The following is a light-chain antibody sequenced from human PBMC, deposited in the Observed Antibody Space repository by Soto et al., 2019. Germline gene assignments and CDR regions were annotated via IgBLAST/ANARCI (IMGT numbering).Light chain of an antibody. CDR2: DAS. CDR1: QTVASY. J-gene: IGKJ1*01. V-gene: IGKV1-9*01. Sequence: DIQLTQSPSSLFSSVGDRVTITCRASQTVASYLAWFQQKPGKAPGLLILDASTMRSGVPSRFSGSRSGLEFTLTISDLQPDDFATYYWQQLYKYPRTFGQGTKIEIK. CDR3: QQLYKYPRT.